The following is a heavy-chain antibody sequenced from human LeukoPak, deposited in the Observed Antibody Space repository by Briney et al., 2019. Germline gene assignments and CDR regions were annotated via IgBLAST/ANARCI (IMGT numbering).Heavy chain of an antibody. D-gene: IGHD2-2*01. V-gene: IGHV4-39*01. J-gene: IGHJ4*02. CDR2: LYYSGST. CDR3: ARRRSTSCYDY. Sequence: PSETLSLTCTVSGGSISSSSYYWGWIRPSPGKGLEWIGSLYYSGSTYYNPSLKSRVTISVDTSKNQFSLKLSSVTAADTAVYYCARRRSTSCYDYWGQGTLVTVSS. CDR1: GGSISSSSYY.